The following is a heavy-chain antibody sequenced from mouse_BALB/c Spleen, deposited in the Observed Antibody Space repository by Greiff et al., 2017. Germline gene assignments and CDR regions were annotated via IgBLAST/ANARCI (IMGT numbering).Heavy chain of an antibody. CDR1: GYTFTSYW. V-gene: IGHV1-69*02. CDR2: IYPSDSYT. J-gene: IGHJ4*01. Sequence: VQLQQPGAELVRPGASVKLSCKASGYTFTSYWINWVKQRPGQGLEWIGNIYPSDSYTNYNQKFKDKATLTVDKSSSTAYMQLSSPTSEDSAVYYCTREGTTATGAMDYWGQGTSVTVSS. D-gene: IGHD1-2*01. CDR3: TREGTTATGAMDY.